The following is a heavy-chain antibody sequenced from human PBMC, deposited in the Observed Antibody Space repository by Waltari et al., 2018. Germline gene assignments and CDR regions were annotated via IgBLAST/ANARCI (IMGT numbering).Heavy chain of an antibody. CDR1: GGSIRSGSYY. V-gene: IGHV4-39*01. J-gene: IGHJ4*02. CDR2: IYYSGNT. D-gene: IGHD2-8*01. Sequence: QLQLQESGPGLVKPSETLPLTCTVSGGSIRSGSYYCGWVRQPPGTGLEWIGSIYYSGNTYYNPSLRSRVTLSVDTSKNQFSLKLSSVTAADTAVYYCARRHPGYCSNGVCSSFDFWGQGTLVTVSS. CDR3: ARRHPGYCSNGVCSSFDF.